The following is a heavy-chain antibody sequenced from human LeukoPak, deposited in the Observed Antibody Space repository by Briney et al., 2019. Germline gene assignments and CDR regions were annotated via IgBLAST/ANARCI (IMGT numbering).Heavy chain of an antibody. CDR1: GFTVSSNY. V-gene: IGHV3-53*01. Sequence: AGGSLRLSSAASGFTVSSNYMSWVRQAPGKGLEWVSVIYSGGSTYYADSVKGRFTISRDNSKNTLYLQMNSLRAEDTAVHYCAREGSTDAFDIWGQGTMVTVSS. J-gene: IGHJ3*02. CDR3: AREGSTDAFDI. CDR2: IYSGGST. D-gene: IGHD5/OR15-5a*01.